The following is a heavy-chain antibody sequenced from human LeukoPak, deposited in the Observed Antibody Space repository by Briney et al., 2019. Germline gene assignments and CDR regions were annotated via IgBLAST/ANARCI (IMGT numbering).Heavy chain of an antibody. CDR2: ISGSGGGT. CDR3: AKTTYYYGSGDC. D-gene: IGHD3-10*01. J-gene: IGHJ4*02. CDR1: GGSISSYY. V-gene: IGHV3-23*01. Sequence: ETLSLTCTVSGGSISSYYWSWVRQAPGKGLEWVSGISGSGGGTYYADSVKGRFTISRDNSKNTLYLQTNSLRAEDTAIYYCAKTTYYYGSGDCWGQGTLVTVSS.